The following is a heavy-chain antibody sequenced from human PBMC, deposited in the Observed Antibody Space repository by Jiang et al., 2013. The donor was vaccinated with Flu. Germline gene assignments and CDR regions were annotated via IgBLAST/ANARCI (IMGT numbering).Heavy chain of an antibody. J-gene: IGHJ4*01. CDR3: ARVVLGYCSSSRCYEGDY. CDR2: ISYDGNKR. Sequence: VQLLESGGGVVQPGRSLRLSCAASGFNFSTYAMHWVRQAPGRGLEWLAVISYDGNKRYYADSVKGRFTISRDKSKNTVYLQMNSLRAEDTAVYYCARVVLGYCSSSRCYEGDY. CDR1: GFNFSTYA. D-gene: IGHD2-2*01. V-gene: IGHV3-30-3*01.